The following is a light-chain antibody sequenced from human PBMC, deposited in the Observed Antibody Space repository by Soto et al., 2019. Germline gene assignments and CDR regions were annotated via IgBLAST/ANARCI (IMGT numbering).Light chain of an antibody. Sequence: EIVMTQSPATLSVSPGERATLSCRASQSVSATFAWYQQKPGQAPRLLIYGASTSPTSIPARFSGSGSGTEFTLTISSLQSEDFAVYYCQPYNNWPTFGQGTKLEIK. CDR3: QPYNNWPT. CDR1: QSVSAT. J-gene: IGKJ2*01. CDR2: GAS. V-gene: IGKV3D-15*01.